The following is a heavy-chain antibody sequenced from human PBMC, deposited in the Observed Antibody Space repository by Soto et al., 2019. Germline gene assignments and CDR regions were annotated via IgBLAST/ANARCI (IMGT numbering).Heavy chain of an antibody. J-gene: IGHJ4*02. CDR1: GGSISSGGYY. CDR2: IYYSGST. V-gene: IGHV4-31*03. Sequence: QVQLQESGPGLVKPSQTLSLTCTVSGGSISSGGYYWSWIRQHPGKGLEWIGYIYYSGSTYYNPSLKSRVTISVDTSKNQFSLKLSSVTAADTAVYYCARLLIQPGYSSSWYYFDYWGQGTLVTVSS. D-gene: IGHD6-13*01. CDR3: ARLLIQPGYSSSWYYFDY.